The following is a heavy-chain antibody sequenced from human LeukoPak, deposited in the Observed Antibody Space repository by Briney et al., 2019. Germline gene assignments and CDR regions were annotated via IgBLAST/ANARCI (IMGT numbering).Heavy chain of an antibody. CDR2: MDPTGSQK. V-gene: IGHV3-7*01. Sequence: PGGSLRLSCADSQFTFNGSWMNWFRQAPGKGLEWVANMDPTGSQKRYVDSVKGRFTISKDNPGTSLYLGMHSLRAEDTAIYYCAIWTSGNYWGQGTLVTVSS. CDR1: QFTFNGSW. D-gene: IGHD3/OR15-3a*01. J-gene: IGHJ4*02. CDR3: AIWTSGNY.